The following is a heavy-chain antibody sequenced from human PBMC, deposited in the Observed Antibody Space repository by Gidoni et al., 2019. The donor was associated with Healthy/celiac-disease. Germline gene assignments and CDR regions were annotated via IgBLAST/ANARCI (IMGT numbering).Heavy chain of an antibody. Sequence: EVQLVESGGGLVKPGGSLRLSCAASGFTFSSYSMNWVRQAPGKGLEWFSSISSSSSYIYYADSVKGRFTISRDNAKNSLYLQMNSLRAEDTAVYYCARAYGDYGYYYGMDVWGQGTTVTVSS. CDR3: ARAYGDYGYYYGMDV. CDR2: ISSSSSYI. J-gene: IGHJ6*02. CDR1: GFTFSSYS. D-gene: IGHD4-17*01. V-gene: IGHV3-21*01.